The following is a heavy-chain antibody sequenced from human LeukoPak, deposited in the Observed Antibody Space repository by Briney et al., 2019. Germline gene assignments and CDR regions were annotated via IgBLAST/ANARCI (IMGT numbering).Heavy chain of an antibody. D-gene: IGHD4-17*01. J-gene: IGHJ4*02. V-gene: IGHV2-5*01. CDR1: GFSLSSSAVG. Sequence: SGPTLVKPTQTLTLTCTFSGFSLSSSAVGGGWIRQPPGRALEWLALIYWNDDKRYSPSLESRLAITKDTSKNQVVLTMTNLDPVDTATYYCALLTTVTTSFDYWGQGTLVTVSA. CDR3: ALLTTVTTSFDY. CDR2: IYWNDDK.